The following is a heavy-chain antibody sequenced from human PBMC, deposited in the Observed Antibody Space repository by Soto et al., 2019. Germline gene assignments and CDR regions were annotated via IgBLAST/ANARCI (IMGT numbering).Heavy chain of an antibody. J-gene: IGHJ4*02. CDR3: ARGPPYCSGGSCYSDGYFDY. D-gene: IGHD2-15*01. CDR2: ISAYNGNT. CDR1: GYTFTSYG. V-gene: IGHV1-18*01. Sequence: QVQLVQSGAEVKKPGASVKVSCKASGYTFTSYGISWVRQAPGQGLEWMGWISAYNGNTNYAQKLQGRVTMTTDTSTNTAYMELRSRRSDDTAVYYCARGPPYCSGGSCYSDGYFDYWGQGTLVTVSS.